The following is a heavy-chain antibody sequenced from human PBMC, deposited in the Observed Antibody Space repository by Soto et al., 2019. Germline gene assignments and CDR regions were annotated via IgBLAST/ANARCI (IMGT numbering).Heavy chain of an antibody. CDR1: GDSVSSNSAA. CDR2: TYYRSKWYN. D-gene: IGHD3-9*01. J-gene: IGHJ4*02. V-gene: IGHV6-1*01. Sequence: SQTLSLTCAISGDSVSSNSAAWNWIRQSPSRGLEWLGRTYYRSKWYNDYAISVKSRITFNPDTSKNQFSLQLNSVTPEDTAVYYCAIGGIIEGFDPFAYWGQGNLVTVFS. CDR3: AIGGIIEGFDPFAY.